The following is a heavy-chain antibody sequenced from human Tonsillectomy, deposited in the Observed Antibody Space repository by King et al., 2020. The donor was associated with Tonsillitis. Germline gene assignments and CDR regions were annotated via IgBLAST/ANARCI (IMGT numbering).Heavy chain of an antibody. D-gene: IGHD6-19*01. CDR1: GYTFGNYW. J-gene: IGHJ4*02. CDR3: ARSSHSSGWPVDS. Sequence: QLVQSGAEVKKPGASLRISCKDSGYTFGNYWIGWVRQMPGKGLEWMGIIYLTDSDTKYSPSFQGQVTFSADKSINPAYLQWSSLKASDTAMYYCARSSHSSGWPVDSWGQGTPVTVSS. V-gene: IGHV5-51*01. CDR2: IYLTDSDT.